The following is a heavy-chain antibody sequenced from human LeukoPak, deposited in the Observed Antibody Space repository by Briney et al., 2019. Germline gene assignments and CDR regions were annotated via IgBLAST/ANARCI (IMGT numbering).Heavy chain of an antibody. CDR1: GFTFSSHG. Sequence: PGGTLRLSCAASGFTFSSHGMNWVRQAPGKGLEWVSGVSGSGGRTYYADSVKGRFTISRDNSNHMLYLQMNSLIAEDTAIYYCAKAPVTSCRGAYCYPFDSWGQGTLVTVSS. V-gene: IGHV3-23*01. CDR2: VSGSGGRT. J-gene: IGHJ4*02. D-gene: IGHD2-21*01. CDR3: AKAPVTSCRGAYCYPFDS.